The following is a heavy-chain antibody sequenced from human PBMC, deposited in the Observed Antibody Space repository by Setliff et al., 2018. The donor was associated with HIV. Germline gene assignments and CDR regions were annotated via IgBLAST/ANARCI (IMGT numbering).Heavy chain of an antibody. D-gene: IGHD2-21*01. V-gene: IGHV4-39*01. CDR2: IFHAGST. Sequence: LSLTCTVSGGSISGSSYYWGWIRQSPEKGLEWIGSIFHAGSTYYNPSLKSRVTLSVDTSENQYSLKLTSLIAADTAVYYCARSLAYCGGGGCSSGNYYYMDVWGKGTTVTVSS. J-gene: IGHJ6*03. CDR3: ARSLAYCGGGGCSSGNYYYMDV. CDR1: GGSISGSSYY.